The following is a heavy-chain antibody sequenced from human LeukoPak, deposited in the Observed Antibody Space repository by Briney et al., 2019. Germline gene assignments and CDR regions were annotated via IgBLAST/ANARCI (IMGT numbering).Heavy chain of an antibody. J-gene: IGHJ4*02. CDR1: GFTFNIYA. V-gene: IGHV3-21*01. CDR2: ISSSSDFM. Sequence: GGSLRLSCAASGFTFNIYAMNWVRQAPGKGLEWVASISSSSDFMAYADSVRGRFAISRDNARNSLYLQMSSLRADDTGLYYCTSELGIVGGRRNDCWGQGTLVTVSS. D-gene: IGHD1-26*01. CDR3: TSELGIVGGRRNDC.